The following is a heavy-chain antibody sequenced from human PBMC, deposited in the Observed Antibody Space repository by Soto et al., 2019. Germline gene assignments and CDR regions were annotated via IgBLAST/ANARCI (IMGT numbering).Heavy chain of an antibody. CDR3: ARDGGDDSSRYYFYYGMDV. CDR1: GFTFSSYG. J-gene: IGHJ6*02. Sequence: SGGSLRLSCAASGFTFSSYGMHWVRQAPGKGLEWVAVISYDGTNKYYADSVKGRFTISRDNSKNTLYLQMNSLRTEDTAVYYCARDGGDDSSRYYFYYGMDVWGQGTTVTVSS. V-gene: IGHV3-30*03. CDR2: ISYDGTNK. D-gene: IGHD3-22*01.